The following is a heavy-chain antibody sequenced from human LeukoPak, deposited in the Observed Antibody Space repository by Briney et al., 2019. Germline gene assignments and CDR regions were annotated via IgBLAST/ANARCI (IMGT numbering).Heavy chain of an antibody. V-gene: IGHV4-39*07. D-gene: IGHD2-2*01. CDR1: GFTFSSYW. CDR3: ARTRAGGYCSSTSCFGWYYFDY. CDR2: IYYSGST. Sequence: GSLRLSCAASGFTFSSYWMSWVRQAPGKGLEWIGSIYYSGSTYYNPSLKSRVTISVDTSKNQFSLKLSSVTAADTAVYYCARTRAGGYCSSTSCFGWYYFDYWGQGTLVTVSS. J-gene: IGHJ4*02.